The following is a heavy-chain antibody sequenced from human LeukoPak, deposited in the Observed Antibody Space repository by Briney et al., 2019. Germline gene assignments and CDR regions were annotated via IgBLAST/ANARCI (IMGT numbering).Heavy chain of an antibody. D-gene: IGHD6-19*01. J-gene: IGHJ6*03. Sequence: GVSGKLSCKASGSTFTSDDINWVRQATGQGLEWMGWMNPNSGNTGYAQKFQGRGTFTRNTSISTAYMELSSLKSEEMAVYYWARAVAGLYYYMDVWGKGTTVTVSS. CDR1: GSTFTSDD. V-gene: IGHV1-8*03. CDR3: ARAVAGLYYYMDV. CDR2: MNPNSGNT.